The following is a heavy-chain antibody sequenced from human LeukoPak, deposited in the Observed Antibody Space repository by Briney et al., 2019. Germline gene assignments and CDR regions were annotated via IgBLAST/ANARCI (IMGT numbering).Heavy chain of an antibody. J-gene: IGHJ6*02. V-gene: IGHV3-33*01. Sequence: GGSLSLSCAASGFTFSSYGMHWVRQAPGKGLEWVAVIWFDGSNKNYADSVKGRFTISRDNSKNTVYLQMNSLRAEDTAVYYCARVGGSGSYSYYGMDVWGQGTTVTVSS. D-gene: IGHD3-10*01. CDR2: IWFDGSNK. CDR3: ARVGGSGSYSYYGMDV. CDR1: GFTFSSYG.